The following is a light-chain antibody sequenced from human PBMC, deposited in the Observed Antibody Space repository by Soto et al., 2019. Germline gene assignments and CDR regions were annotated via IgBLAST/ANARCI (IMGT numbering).Light chain of an antibody. J-gene: IGKJ5*01. CDR3: QQYTGPPTT. CDR2: AAS. Sequence: DIVMTQSPATLSLAHGERATLSCRASQSVSSSYLAWYQQKPSQAPRLLIYAASSRAAGIPDRFSGSGSGTDFTLTITRLEPEDSAVYFCQQYTGPPTTFGQGTRLEIK. CDR1: QSVSSSY. V-gene: IGKV3-20*01.